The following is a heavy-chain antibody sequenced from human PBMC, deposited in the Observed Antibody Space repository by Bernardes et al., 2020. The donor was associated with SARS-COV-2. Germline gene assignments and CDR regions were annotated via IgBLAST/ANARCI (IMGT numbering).Heavy chain of an antibody. CDR2: IPYDGKNR. CDR3: ARLEIGGYGMDV. D-gene: IGHD3-3*01. V-gene: IGHV3-30*03. J-gene: IGHJ6*02. CDR1: GFNFNYYG. Sequence: GSLRLSCAASGFNFNYYGMHWVRQAPGKGLEWVAVIPYDGKNRYYADSVKGRFSISRDSSKNTVFLQMNSLRPEDTAVYYCARLEIGGYGMDVWGQGTTVTVSS.